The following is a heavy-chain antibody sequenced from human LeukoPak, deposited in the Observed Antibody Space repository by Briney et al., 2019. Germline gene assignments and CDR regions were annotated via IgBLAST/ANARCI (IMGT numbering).Heavy chain of an antibody. CDR3: ARGVVTLIRGVVIGRPPWYFDL. CDR2: IYSSGST. D-gene: IGHD3-10*01. J-gene: IGHJ2*01. V-gene: IGHV4-4*07. CDR1: GGSIGSYY. Sequence: PSETLSLTCSVSGGSIGSYYWTWIRQPAGKGLEWIVRIYSSGSTNSNPSLKSLVTMSVDTSKNEFSLKLSSVTAADTAMYYCARGVVTLIRGVVIGRPPWYFDLWGRGTLVTVFS.